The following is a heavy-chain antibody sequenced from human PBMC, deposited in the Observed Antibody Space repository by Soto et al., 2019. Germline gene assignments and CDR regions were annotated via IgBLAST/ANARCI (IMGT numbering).Heavy chain of an antibody. V-gene: IGHV3-23*01. D-gene: IGHD6-13*01. Sequence: EVQLLESGGGLVQPGGSLRLSCAASGFTFSNYAMNWVRQAPGKGLEWVSAISGSGDSTYYADSVKGRFTISRDNSKKTLYLQMNSLRAEDTAIYYCAKRTIGSSYDYWGQGTLVTVSS. CDR2: ISGSGDST. J-gene: IGHJ4*02. CDR1: GFTFSNYA. CDR3: AKRTIGSSYDY.